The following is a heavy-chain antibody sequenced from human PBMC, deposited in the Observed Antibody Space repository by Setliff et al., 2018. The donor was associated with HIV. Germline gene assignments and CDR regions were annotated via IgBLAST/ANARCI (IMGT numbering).Heavy chain of an antibody. CDR2: INTNTGSP. D-gene: IGHD3-10*01. V-gene: IGHV7-4-1*02. J-gene: IGHJ3*02. CDR3: ARGGDRMQIWSRFPFDI. Sequence: GASVKVSCKASGYTFNNYALYWVRQAPGQGFEWMGWINTNTGSPTYAQGFTRRFVFSLDPSVRTAYLQITGLKAEDTAVYYCARGGDRMQIWSRFPFDIWGQGTMVTVS. CDR1: GYTFNNYA.